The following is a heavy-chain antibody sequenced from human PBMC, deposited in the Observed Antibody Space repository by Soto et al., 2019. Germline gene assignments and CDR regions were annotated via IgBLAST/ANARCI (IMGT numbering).Heavy chain of an antibody. J-gene: IGHJ4*02. Sequence: LILSGEDSGFTFSHYAMRWVRQAPGKGPEWVSLVDSSGRTYYTDSVEGRFTVSRDNSENTVYLQMNSLRVEDTAVYYCAKWLRGGSYYCDHWGQGTLVTVSS. D-gene: IGHD1-26*01. CDR3: AKWLRGGSYYCDH. CDR2: VDSSGRT. V-gene: IGHV3-23*01. CDR1: GFTFSHYA.